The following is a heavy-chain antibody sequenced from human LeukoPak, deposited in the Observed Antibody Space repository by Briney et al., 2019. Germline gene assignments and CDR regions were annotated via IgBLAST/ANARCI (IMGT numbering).Heavy chain of an antibody. V-gene: IGHV3-9*03. J-gene: IGHJ3*02. CDR2: ISWNSGSI. D-gene: IGHD3-3*01. CDR1: GFTFDDYA. Sequence: GRSLRLSCAASGFTFDDYAMHWVRQAPGKGLEWVSGISWNSGSIGYADSVKGRFTISRDNAKNSLYLQMNSLRAEDMALYYCAKDRAYDFWSGDAFDIWGQGTMVTVSS. CDR3: AKDRAYDFWSGDAFDI.